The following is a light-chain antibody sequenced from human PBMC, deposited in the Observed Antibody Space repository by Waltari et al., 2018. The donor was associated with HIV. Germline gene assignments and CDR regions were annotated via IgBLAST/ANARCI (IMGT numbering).Light chain of an antibody. V-gene: IGLV1-47*01. CDR3: AAWDHSLSARV. Sequence: QSVLTQPPSASGTPGQRVTIPCSGSNPNIGSHPVYWYQQFPGTAPKLILYRDNQRPSGVPDRFSGSKSGTSASLAISGLRSEDEADYYCAAWDHSLSARVFGGGTKMTVL. J-gene: IGLJ3*02. CDR1: NPNIGSHP. CDR2: RDN.